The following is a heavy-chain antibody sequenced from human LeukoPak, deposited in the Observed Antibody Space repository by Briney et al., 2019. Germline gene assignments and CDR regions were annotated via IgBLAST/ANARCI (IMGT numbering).Heavy chain of an antibody. CDR2: ISYIGST. CDR1: GGSISNYY. V-gene: IGHV4-59*01. J-gene: IGHJ6*03. Sequence: SETQSLTCTVSGGSISNYYWSWIRQPPGKGLEWIGYISYIGSTKYNPSLKSRVTISEDTSKKQFSLKLSSVTAADTAVYYCAGSYHYYMDVWGKGTTVTVSS. CDR3: AGSYHYYMDV.